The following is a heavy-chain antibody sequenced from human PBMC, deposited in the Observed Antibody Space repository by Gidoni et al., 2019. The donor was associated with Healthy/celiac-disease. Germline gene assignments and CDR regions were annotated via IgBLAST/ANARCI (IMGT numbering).Heavy chain of an antibody. V-gene: IGHV4-59*01. CDR1: GGSISSYY. D-gene: IGHD6-13*01. CDR3: ASVVAAAGEPWFDP. J-gene: IGHJ5*02. CDR2: IYYSGST. Sequence: QVQLQESGPGLVKPSETLSLTCTVSGGSISSYYWSWIRQPPGKGLEWIGYIYYSGSTNYNPSLKSRVTISVDTSKNQFSLKLSSVTAADTAVYYCASVVAAAGEPWFDPWGQGTLVTVSS.